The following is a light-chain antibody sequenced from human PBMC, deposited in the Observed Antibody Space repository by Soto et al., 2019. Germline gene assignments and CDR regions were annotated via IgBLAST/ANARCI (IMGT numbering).Light chain of an antibody. Sequence: QPVLTQPPSASGTPGQRVIISCSGSNSNIGINTVNWYQQLPGTAPKLLNYGNNQRPSGVPDRFSGSKSVTSASLAISGLQSEDEADDYCAAWDDSLNGVVFGGGTKLTVL. CDR3: AAWDDSLNGVV. CDR1: NSNIGINT. CDR2: GNN. J-gene: IGLJ2*01. V-gene: IGLV1-44*01.